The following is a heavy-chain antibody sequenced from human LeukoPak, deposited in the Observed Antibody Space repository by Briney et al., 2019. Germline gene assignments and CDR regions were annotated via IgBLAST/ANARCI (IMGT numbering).Heavy chain of an antibody. D-gene: IGHD3-22*01. CDR3: ARHYYETLSAFDI. J-gene: IGHJ3*02. Sequence: GESLKISCKASGYIFTNYWISWVRQMPGKGLEWMGRIDPSDSYTKYSPSFQGHVTISADKSISTAYLQWSSLKASDTAMYYCARHYYETLSAFDIWGQGTMVTVSS. CDR2: IDPSDSYT. CDR1: GYIFTNYW. V-gene: IGHV5-10-1*01.